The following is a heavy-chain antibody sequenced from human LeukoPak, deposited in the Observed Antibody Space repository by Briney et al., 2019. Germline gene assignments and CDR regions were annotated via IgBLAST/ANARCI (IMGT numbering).Heavy chain of an antibody. CDR2: ISYDGSNK. CDR1: GFTFSSYA. Sequence: PGGSLRLSCAASGFTFSSYAMHWVRQAPGKGLEWVAVISYDGSNKYYADSVKGRFTISRDNSKNTVYLQMNSLRAEDTAVYYCARDWNPDCGGDCSSGLFDYWGQGTLVTVSS. D-gene: IGHD2-21*02. V-gene: IGHV3-30-3*01. J-gene: IGHJ4*02. CDR3: ARDWNPDCGGDCSSGLFDY.